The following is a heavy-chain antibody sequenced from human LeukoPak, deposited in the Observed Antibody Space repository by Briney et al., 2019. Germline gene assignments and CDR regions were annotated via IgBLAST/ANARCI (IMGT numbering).Heavy chain of an antibody. CDR3: ARDSGGSSGWFVY. Sequence: GGSLRLSCAASGFTFSSYGMHWVRQAPGKGLEWVAVIWYDESNKYYADSVKGRFTISRDNSKNTLYLQMNSLRAEDTAVYYCARDSGGSSGWFVYWGQGTLVTVSS. V-gene: IGHV3-33*01. CDR1: GFTFSSYG. D-gene: IGHD2-15*01. CDR2: IWYDESNK. J-gene: IGHJ5*01.